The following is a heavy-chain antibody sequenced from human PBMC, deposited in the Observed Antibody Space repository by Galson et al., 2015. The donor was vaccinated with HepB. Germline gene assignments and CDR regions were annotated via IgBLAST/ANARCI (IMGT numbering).Heavy chain of an antibody. CDR1: GFTFSSYA. D-gene: IGHD3-9*01. CDR2: TSYDGTQK. J-gene: IGHJ4*02. CDR3: ARDRLRYFDWNSSFDY. Sequence: SLRLSCAASGFTFSSYALHWVRQAPGKGLEWVAVTSYDGTQKYYVDSVKGRFTISRDNSKNTLYLQMDSLRAEDTAVYYCARDRLRYFDWNSSFDYWGQGSLVTVSS. V-gene: IGHV3-30-3*01.